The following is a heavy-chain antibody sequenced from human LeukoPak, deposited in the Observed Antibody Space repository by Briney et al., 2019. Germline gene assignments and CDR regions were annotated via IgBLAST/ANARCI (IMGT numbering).Heavy chain of an antibody. CDR2: ISGDGGST. J-gene: IGHJ4*02. CDR1: GFTFDDYA. V-gene: IGHV3-43*02. CDR3: ARKHLESSSWYLPFDY. Sequence: GESLRLSCAASGFTFDDYAMHWVRQAPGKGLEWVSLISGDGGSTYYADSVKGRFTISRDNSKNSLYLQMNSLRTEDTALYYCARKHLESSSWYLPFDYWGQGTLVTVSS. D-gene: IGHD6-13*01.